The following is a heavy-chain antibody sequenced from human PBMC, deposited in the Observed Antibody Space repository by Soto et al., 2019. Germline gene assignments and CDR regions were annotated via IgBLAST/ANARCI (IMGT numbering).Heavy chain of an antibody. Sequence: QVQLVQSGAEVKKPGASVKVSCKTSGYTFTSYHISWVRQAPGQGLEWMGWISAYNTNTNYAQKFQGRVTMTTDTLKITAYMELSSLRSDDTAVYYCSRDTPPTDYWGQRHLVTVSS. V-gene: IGHV1-18*01. CDR1: GYTFTSYH. CDR3: SRDTPPTDY. CDR2: ISAYNTNT. J-gene: IGHJ4*02.